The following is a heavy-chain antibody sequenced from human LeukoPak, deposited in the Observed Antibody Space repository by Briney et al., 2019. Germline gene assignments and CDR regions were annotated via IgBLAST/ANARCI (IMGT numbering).Heavy chain of an antibody. CDR3: GRARAYSGYPPFDY. J-gene: IGHJ4*02. CDR2: ISSSSSYI. D-gene: IGHD5-12*01. CDR1: GFSFCSYC. V-gene: IGHV3-21*01. Sequence: GGSLRLSCAASGFSFCSYCMNWVRQAPGKGLEWVSSISSSSSYIYYADSVKGRFTISRDNAKNSLYLQMNSLRAEDTAVYYCGRARAYSGYPPFDYWGQGTLVTVSS.